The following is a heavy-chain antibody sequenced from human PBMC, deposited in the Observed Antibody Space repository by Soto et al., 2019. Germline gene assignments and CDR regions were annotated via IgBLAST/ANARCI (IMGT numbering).Heavy chain of an antibody. CDR2: ISAYNGNT. V-gene: IGHV1-18*01. Sequence: QVQLVQSGAEVKKPGASVKVSCKASGYTFTSYGISWVRQAPGQGLEWMGWISAYNGNTNYAQKVQGRVTMTTDKSKRTADMERRSRRSDDTAVYYCARDPPPMDVWGQGTTVTVSS. J-gene: IGHJ6*02. CDR3: ARDPPPMDV. CDR1: GYTFTSYG.